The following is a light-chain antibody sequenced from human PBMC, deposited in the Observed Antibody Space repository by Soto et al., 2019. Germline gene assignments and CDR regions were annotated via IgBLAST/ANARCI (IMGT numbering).Light chain of an antibody. CDR1: SSDVGGYNY. Sequence: SVLTQPASVSGSPGQSITISCTGTSSDVGGYNYVSWYQQHPGKAPKLMIYDVSNRPSGVSNRFSGSKSGNTASLTISGLQAEDEADYYCSSYTSSSIPYGFGTGTKVTVL. V-gene: IGLV2-14*01. J-gene: IGLJ1*01. CDR3: SSYTSSSIPYG. CDR2: DVS.